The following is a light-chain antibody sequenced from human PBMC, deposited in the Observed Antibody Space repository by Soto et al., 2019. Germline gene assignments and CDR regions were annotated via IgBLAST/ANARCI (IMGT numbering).Light chain of an antibody. CDR3: QQRSNSPLT. CDR1: QSVSSSY. CDR2: GAS. Sequence: EILFTQSPCTLSLSAGERATLSCRASQSVSSSYLAWYQQKPGQARRLLIYGASSRATGIPARFSGSGSGTDFTLTISRLEPEDFAVYYCQQRSNSPLTFGQGTKVDIK. J-gene: IGKJ1*01. V-gene: IGKV3D-20*02.